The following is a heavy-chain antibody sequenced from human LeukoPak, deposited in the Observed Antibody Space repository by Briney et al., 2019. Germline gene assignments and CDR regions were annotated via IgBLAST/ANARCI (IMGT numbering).Heavy chain of an antibody. CDR3: ARLYYDFWSGYYFVVPYYYMDV. Sequence: SETLSLTCTVSGGSISSYYWSWIRQPAGKGLEWIGRIYTSGSTNYNPSLKSRVTMSVDTSKNQFSLKLSSVTAADTAVYYCARLYYDFWSGYYFVVPYYYMDVWGKGTTVTVSS. CDR1: GGSISSYY. D-gene: IGHD3-3*01. CDR2: IYTSGST. V-gene: IGHV4-4*07. J-gene: IGHJ6*03.